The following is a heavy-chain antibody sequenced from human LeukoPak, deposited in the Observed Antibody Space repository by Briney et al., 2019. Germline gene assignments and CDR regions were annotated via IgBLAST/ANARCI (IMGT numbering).Heavy chain of an antibody. D-gene: IGHD5-24*01. V-gene: IGHV3-30*18. CDR3: ANMIEMATKGYFDY. Sequence: PGGSLRLSCAASGFTFSSYGMHWVRQAPGKGLEWVAVISYDGSNKYYADSVKGRFTISRDNSKNTLYLQMNSLRAEDTAVYYCANMIEMATKGYFDYWGQGTLVTVSS. CDR2: ISYDGSNK. CDR1: GFTFSSYG. J-gene: IGHJ4*02.